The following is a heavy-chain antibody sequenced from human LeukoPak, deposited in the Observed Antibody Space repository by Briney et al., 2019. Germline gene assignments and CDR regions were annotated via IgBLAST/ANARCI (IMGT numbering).Heavy chain of an antibody. V-gene: IGHV4-30-4*02. J-gene: IGHJ6*02. CDR1: GGSISSGDYY. D-gene: IGHD3-10*01. CDR3: ARAGITMPSQPPHSFGMDV. CDR2: IYYSGST. Sequence: SETLSLTCTVSGGSISSGDYYWSWIRQPPGKGLEWIGYIYYSGSTYYNPSLKSRVTISVDTSKNQFSLKLSSVTAADTAVYYCARAGITMPSQPPHSFGMDVWGQGTTVTVSS.